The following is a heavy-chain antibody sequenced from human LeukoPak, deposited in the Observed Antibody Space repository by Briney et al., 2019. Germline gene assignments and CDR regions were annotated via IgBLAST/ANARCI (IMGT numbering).Heavy chain of an antibody. V-gene: IGHV3-49*04. CDR2: IRSKAYGGTT. CDR3: TRVFPRGLYYYYYMDV. J-gene: IGHJ6*03. CDR1: GFTFGDYA. Sequence: GGSLRLSCTASGFTFGDYAMSWVRQAPGKGLEWVGFIRSKAYGGTTEYAASVKGRFAISSDDSKSIAYLQMNSLKTEDTAVYYCTRVFPRGLYYYYYMDVWVKGTTVTVSS.